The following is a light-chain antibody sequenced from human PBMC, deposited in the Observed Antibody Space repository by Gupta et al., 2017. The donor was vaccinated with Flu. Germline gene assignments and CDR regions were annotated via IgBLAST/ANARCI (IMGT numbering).Light chain of an antibody. CDR2: AAS. Sequence: VGDRVTITCRASQSISSYLNWYQQKPGKAPKLLIYAASSLQSGVPSRFSGSGSGTDFTLTISSLQPEDFATYYCQQSYSTPRTFGQGTKVEIK. CDR1: QSISSY. V-gene: IGKV1-39*01. J-gene: IGKJ1*01. CDR3: QQSYSTPRT.